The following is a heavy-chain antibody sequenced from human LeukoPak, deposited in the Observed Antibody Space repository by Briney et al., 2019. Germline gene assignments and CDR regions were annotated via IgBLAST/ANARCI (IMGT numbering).Heavy chain of an antibody. Sequence: SETLSLTCTLSGGSIIGFYWGWIRQPAGKGLEWIGRFYITGSTNYNPSLKGRVTMSGDTSKNQLSLNLTSVTAADTAVYYCVRDSTREYSDPGWYDPWGQGILVTVSS. J-gene: IGHJ5*02. CDR1: GGSIIGFY. D-gene: IGHD2-15*01. CDR3: VRDSTREYSDPGWYDP. V-gene: IGHV4-4*07. CDR2: FYITGST.